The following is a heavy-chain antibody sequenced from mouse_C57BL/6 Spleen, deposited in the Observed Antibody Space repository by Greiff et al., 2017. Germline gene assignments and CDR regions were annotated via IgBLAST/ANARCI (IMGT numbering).Heavy chain of an antibody. D-gene: IGHD2-5*01. CDR3: ARWWAAYYSNLYAMDY. J-gene: IGHJ4*01. V-gene: IGHV1-9*01. CDR1: GYTFTGYW. CDR2: ILPGSGST. Sequence: QVQLQQSGAELMKPGASVKLSCKATGYTFTGYWIEWVKQRPGHGLEWIGEILPGSGSTNYNEKFKGKATFTADTSSNTAYMQLSSLTTEDSAIYYCARWWAAYYSNLYAMDYWGQGTSVTVSS.